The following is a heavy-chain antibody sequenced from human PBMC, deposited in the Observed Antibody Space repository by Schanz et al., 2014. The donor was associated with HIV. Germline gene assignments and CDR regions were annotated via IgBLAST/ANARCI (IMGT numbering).Heavy chain of an antibody. CDR3: ARSQKGTSCCSPLDF. V-gene: IGHV3-30*06. CDR2: ISFDGSEK. J-gene: IGHJ4*02. Sequence: QVQVVESGGGVVQPGRSLRLSCAASGFTFSSYGMHWVRQAPGKGLEWVAVISFDGSEKYYADSVKGRFTVSRDNSKNRVFLQMNSLSTEDAAVYHCARSQKGTSCCSPLDFWGQGTPVTV. D-gene: IGHD2-2*01. CDR1: GFTFSSYG.